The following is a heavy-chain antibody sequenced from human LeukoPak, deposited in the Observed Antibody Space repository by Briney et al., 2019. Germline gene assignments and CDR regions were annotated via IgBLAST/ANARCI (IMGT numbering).Heavy chain of an antibody. D-gene: IGHD3-10*01. J-gene: IGHJ4*02. V-gene: IGHV3-20*04. Sequence: PGGSLRLSCAASGFTFSSYSMNWVRQAPGKGLEWVSGINWNGGSTGYADSVKGRFTISRDNAKNSLYLQMNSLRAEDTALYYCARVHGLDRVLWFGELIRGFYDYWGQGTLVTVSS. CDR1: GFTFSSYS. CDR3: ARVHGLDRVLWFGELIRGFYDY. CDR2: INWNGGST.